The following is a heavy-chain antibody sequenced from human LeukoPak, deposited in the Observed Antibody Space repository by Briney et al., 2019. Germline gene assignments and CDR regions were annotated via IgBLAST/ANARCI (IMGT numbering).Heavy chain of an antibody. CDR3: ARHRGDAFYYDTFDP. D-gene: IGHD3-22*01. CDR2: IYYSGNA. Sequence: SETLSLTCIVSGGSISSHYWSWIRQPPGKGLEWIGYIYYSGNANYNPSLKSRVTMSVDTSKNQFSLRLSSVTAADTAVYYCARHRGDAFYYDTFDPWGQGILVTVSS. J-gene: IGHJ5*02. CDR1: GGSISSHY. V-gene: IGHV4-59*08.